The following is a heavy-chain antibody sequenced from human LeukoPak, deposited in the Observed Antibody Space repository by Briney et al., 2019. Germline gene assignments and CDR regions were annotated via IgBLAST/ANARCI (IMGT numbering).Heavy chain of an antibody. D-gene: IGHD6-13*01. CDR1: GGSISSSSYY. CDR3: ARSISGSTDASYYYYMDV. V-gene: IGHV4-39*07. Sequence: PSETLSLTCTVSGGSISSSSYYWGWIRQPPGKGLEWIGRIYTSGSTNYNPSLKSRVTMSVDTSKNQFSLKLSSVTAADTAVYYCARSISGSTDASYYYYMDVWGKGTTVTVSS. CDR2: IYTSGST. J-gene: IGHJ6*03.